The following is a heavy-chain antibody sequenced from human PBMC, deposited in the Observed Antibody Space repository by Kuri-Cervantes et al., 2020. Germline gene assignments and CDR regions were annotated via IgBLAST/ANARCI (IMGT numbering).Heavy chain of an antibody. V-gene: IGHV3-11*01. D-gene: IGHD3-3*01. CDR2: ISSSGSTI. CDR1: GFTFSDYY. J-gene: IGHJ6*02. CDR3: ARGGPPFITIFGVVITNYYYYGMDV. Sequence: GGSLRLSCAASGFTFSDYYMSWIRQAPGKGLEWVSYISSSGSTIYYADSVKGRFTISRDNAKNSLYLQMNSLRAEDTAVYYSARGGPPFITIFGVVITNYYYYGMDVWGQGTTVTVSS.